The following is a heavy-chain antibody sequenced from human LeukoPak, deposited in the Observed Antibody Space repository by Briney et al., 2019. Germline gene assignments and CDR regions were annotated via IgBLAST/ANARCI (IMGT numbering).Heavy chain of an antibody. CDR2: ISYDGSNK. V-gene: IGHV3-30-3*01. Sequence: GRSLRLSCAASGFTFGSYAMHWVRQAPGKGLEWVAVISYDGSNKYYADSVKGRFTISRDNSKNTLYLQMNSLRAEDTAVYYCARDMGGYYDGVFDYWGQGTLVTVSS. CDR3: ARDMGGYYDGVFDY. J-gene: IGHJ4*02. D-gene: IGHD3-22*01. CDR1: GFTFGSYA.